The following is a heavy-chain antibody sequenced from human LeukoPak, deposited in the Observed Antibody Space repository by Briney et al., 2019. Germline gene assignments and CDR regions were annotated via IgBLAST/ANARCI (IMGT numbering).Heavy chain of an antibody. J-gene: IGHJ3*02. CDR3: ATDLPVSLYGAVIGSASHI. CDR1: GGSISGSY. V-gene: IGHV4-4*07. CDR2: VYSSGST. Sequence: PSETLSLTCTVSGGSISGSYWSWIRQSAGKGLEWIGRVYSSGSTNYNPSLKSRLTIVIDKSKNQFSLKLNSVTAADTAVYYCATDLPVSLYGAVIGSASHIWGQGKMVTVSS. D-gene: IGHD3-10*01.